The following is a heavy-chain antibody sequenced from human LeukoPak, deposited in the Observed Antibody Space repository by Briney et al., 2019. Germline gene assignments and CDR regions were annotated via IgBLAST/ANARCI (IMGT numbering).Heavy chain of an antibody. Sequence: GGSLRLSCAASGFTVSSNYMSWVRQAPGKGLEWVSSISSSSSYIYYADSVKGRFTISRDNAKNSLYLQMNSLRAEDTAVYYCARPILGYYYGSGSYYLWGQGTLVTVSS. J-gene: IGHJ4*02. CDR1: GFTVSSNY. V-gene: IGHV3-21*01. CDR2: ISSSSSYI. D-gene: IGHD3-10*01. CDR3: ARPILGYYYGSGSYYL.